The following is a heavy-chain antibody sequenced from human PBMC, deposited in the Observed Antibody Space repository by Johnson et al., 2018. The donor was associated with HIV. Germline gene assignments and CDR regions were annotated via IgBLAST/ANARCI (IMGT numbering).Heavy chain of an antibody. Sequence: QVQLVESGGGVVQPGRSLRLSCAASGFTFSSYAMHWVRQAPGKGLEWVAVISYDGSNKYYADSVKGRFTISRDNSKNTLYLQMNSLRAEDTAVYYCARAMTTLSTWAFDIWGQGTMVTVSS. D-gene: IGHD3-16*01. CDR1: GFTFSSYA. V-gene: IGHV3-30*14. CDR3: ARAMTTLSTWAFDI. J-gene: IGHJ3*02. CDR2: ISYDGSNK.